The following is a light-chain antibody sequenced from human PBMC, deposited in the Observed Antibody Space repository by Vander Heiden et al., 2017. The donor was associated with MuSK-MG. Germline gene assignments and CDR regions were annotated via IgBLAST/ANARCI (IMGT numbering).Light chain of an antibody. CDR3: NSRDSSGNHLV. CDR2: GKN. V-gene: IGLV3-19*01. CDR1: SLRSYY. Sequence: SSELTQDPAVPVALGQTVRITCQGDSLRSYYASWYQQKPGQAPVLVIYGKNNRPSGIPDRFSGSSSGNTASLTITGAQAEDEADYYCNSRDSSGNHLVFGGGTKLTVL. J-gene: IGLJ2*01.